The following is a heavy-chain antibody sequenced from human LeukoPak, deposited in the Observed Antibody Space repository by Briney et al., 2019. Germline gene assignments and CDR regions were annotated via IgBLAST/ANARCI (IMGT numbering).Heavy chain of an antibody. D-gene: IGHD4-17*01. J-gene: IGHJ3*02. V-gene: IGHV3-23*01. CDR3: ARDPNGDYIGAFDM. CDR1: GFSFSAYA. Sequence: GGSLRLSCTASGFSFSAYAMMWVRQAPGKGPEWVSAICGSGVNTYYADSVKGRFTISRDNSKYTLFLQVNSLRAEDTAVYYCARDPNGDYIGAFDMWGPGTMVTVSS. CDR2: ICGSGVNT.